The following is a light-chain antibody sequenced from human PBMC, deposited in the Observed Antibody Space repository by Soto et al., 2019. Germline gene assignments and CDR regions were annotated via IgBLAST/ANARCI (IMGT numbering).Light chain of an antibody. CDR2: DVT. CDR1: SSDVGGYNY. J-gene: IGLJ1*01. CDR3: CSYAGSYSYV. V-gene: IGLV2-11*01. Sequence: QSVLSQPRPVSGSPGQSVAISCTGTSSDVGGYNYVSWYQQHPGKAPKLMIYDVTKRPSGVPDRFSGSSSGNTASLTISGLQAEDEADYFCCSYAGSYSYVFGTGTKVTVL.